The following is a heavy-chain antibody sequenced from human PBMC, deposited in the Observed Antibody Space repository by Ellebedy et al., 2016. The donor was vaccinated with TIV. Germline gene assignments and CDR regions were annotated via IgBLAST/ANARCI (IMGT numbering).Heavy chain of an antibody. Sequence: MPGGSLRLSCAVSGGSVSSNHWWSWVRQPPGKGLEWFGEIFHSGSTNYNPSLKSRVTISVDKSKNQFSLKLTSVTAADAAMYYCARWNEGFDYWGQGTLVTVSS. CDR2: IFHSGST. V-gene: IGHV4-4*02. D-gene: IGHD1-1*01. CDR1: GGSVSSNHW. J-gene: IGHJ4*02. CDR3: ARWNEGFDY.